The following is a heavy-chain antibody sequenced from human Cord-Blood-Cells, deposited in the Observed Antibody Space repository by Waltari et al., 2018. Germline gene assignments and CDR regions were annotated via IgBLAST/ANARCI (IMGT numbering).Heavy chain of an antibody. CDR3: ARLTNQSKYRNTNWFDP. Sequence: QLQLQESGPGLVTPSETPSPTCTVSGGSISSSSYYWGWIRQPPGKGLEWIGSIYYSGSTYYNPSLKSRVTISVDTSKNQFSLKLSSVTAADTSVYYCARLTNQSKYRNTNWFDPWGQGTLVTVSS. J-gene: IGHJ5*02. D-gene: IGHD3-16*02. V-gene: IGHV4-39*01. CDR1: GGSISSSSYY. CDR2: IYYSGST.